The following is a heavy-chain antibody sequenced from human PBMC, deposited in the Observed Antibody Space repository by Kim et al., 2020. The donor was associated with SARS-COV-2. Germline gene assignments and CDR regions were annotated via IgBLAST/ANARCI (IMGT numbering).Heavy chain of an antibody. CDR3: ARDLVGADLSGFAFDI. J-gene: IGHJ3*02. V-gene: IGHV3-21*01. Sequence: SGNGRFTISRDNAKNSLYLQMNSLRAEDTAVYYCARDLVGADLSGFAFDIWGQGTMVTVSS. D-gene: IGHD1-26*01.